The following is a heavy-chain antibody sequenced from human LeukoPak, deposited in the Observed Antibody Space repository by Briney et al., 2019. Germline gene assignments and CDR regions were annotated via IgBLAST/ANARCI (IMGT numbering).Heavy chain of an antibody. CDR2: IYPRDGST. Sequence: VASVKVSCKASGGTVSSYDINWVRQATGQGLEWMGMIYPRDGSTSYAQKFQGRVTVTRDTSTSTVHMELSGLRSEDTAVYYCARDQEGFDYWGQGTLVTVSS. V-gene: IGHV1-46*01. CDR1: GGTVSSYD. J-gene: IGHJ4*02. CDR3: ARDQEGFDY.